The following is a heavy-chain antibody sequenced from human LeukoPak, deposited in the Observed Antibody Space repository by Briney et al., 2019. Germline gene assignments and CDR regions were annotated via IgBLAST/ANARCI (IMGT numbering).Heavy chain of an antibody. CDR1: GGSISSSNW. Sequence: SETLSLTCAVSGGSISSSNWWSWVRQPPGKGLEWIGEIYHSGSTNYNPSLKSRVTISVDKSKNQFSLKLSSVTAADTAVYYCARDSLGTESAGLDYWGQGTLVTVSS. V-gene: IGHV4-4*02. CDR2: IYHSGST. D-gene: IGHD1/OR15-1a*01. J-gene: IGHJ4*02. CDR3: ARDSLGTESAGLDY.